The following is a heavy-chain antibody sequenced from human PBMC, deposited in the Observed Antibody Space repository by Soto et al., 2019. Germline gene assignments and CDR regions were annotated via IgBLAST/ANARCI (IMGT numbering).Heavy chain of an antibody. CDR2: ISGSGGST. CDR1: GFTFSSYV. Sequence: EVQLLESGGGLVQPGGSLRLSCAASGFTFSSYVMSWVRQAPGKGLEWVSGISGSGGSTYYADSVKGRFTISRDNSKITLYLQMNSLRAEDTAVYYCAKVPYDFWSGYYPPLYFDYWGQGTLVTVSS. CDR3: AKVPYDFWSGYYPPLYFDY. J-gene: IGHJ4*02. D-gene: IGHD3-3*01. V-gene: IGHV3-23*01.